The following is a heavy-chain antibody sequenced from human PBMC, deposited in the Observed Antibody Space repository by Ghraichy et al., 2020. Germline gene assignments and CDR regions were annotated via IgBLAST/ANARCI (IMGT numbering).Heavy chain of an antibody. D-gene: IGHD3-22*01. CDR1: GFTFSRYA. V-gene: IGHV3-23*01. CDR2: ISASGSNT. CDR3: ATTYHFDSSGYYDWGYFDS. J-gene: IGHJ4*02. Sequence: ETLSLTCAASGFTFSRYAISWVRLAPGKGLEWVSCISASGSNTYYTDSAKGRFTISRDNAKNTLFLQMHSLRADDTAIYYCATTYHFDSSGYYDWGYFDSWGRGTQVTVSS.